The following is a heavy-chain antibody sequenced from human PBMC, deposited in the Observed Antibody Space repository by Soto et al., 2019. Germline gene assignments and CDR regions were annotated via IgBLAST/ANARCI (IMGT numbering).Heavy chain of an antibody. J-gene: IGHJ4*02. Sequence: SETLSLTCTVSGGSISSYSWSWVRQPPGKGLEWIGYIYYSGRTNYNPSLKSRVTITEDTSRNQFSLKLSSVTAADTAAYYCAGLGRGSASYYTFDSWGRGXLVTVSS. CDR2: IYYSGRT. CDR1: GGSISSYS. CDR3: AGLGRGSASYYTFDS. D-gene: IGHD3-10*01. V-gene: IGHV4-59*01.